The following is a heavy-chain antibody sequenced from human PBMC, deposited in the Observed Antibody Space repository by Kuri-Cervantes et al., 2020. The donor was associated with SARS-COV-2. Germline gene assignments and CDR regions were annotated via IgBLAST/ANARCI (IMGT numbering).Heavy chain of an antibody. Sequence: SETLSLTCTVSGGSISSSSYYWGWIRQPPGKGLEWIGSIYYSGSTYYNPSLKSRVTISVDTSKNQFSLKLSSVTAADTAMYYCARGLVPGITDYWGQGALVTVSS. J-gene: IGHJ4*02. CDR1: GGSISSSSYY. V-gene: IGHV4-39*01. CDR3: ARGLVPGITDY. CDR2: IYYSGST. D-gene: IGHD6-13*01.